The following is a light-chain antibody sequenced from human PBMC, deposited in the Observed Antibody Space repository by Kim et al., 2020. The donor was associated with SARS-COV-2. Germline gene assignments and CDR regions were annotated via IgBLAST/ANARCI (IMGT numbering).Light chain of an antibody. CDR1: SSDAGGYKY. CDR2: DVS. CDR3: CSYAGSYTYV. J-gene: IGLJ1*01. Sequence: QSALTQPRSVSGSPGQSVTISCTGTSSDAGGYKYVSWYQQHPGKAPKLMIYDVSKRPSGVPDRFSGSKSDNTASLTISGLQAEDEADYYCCSYAGSYTYVFGTGTNVTVL. V-gene: IGLV2-11*01.